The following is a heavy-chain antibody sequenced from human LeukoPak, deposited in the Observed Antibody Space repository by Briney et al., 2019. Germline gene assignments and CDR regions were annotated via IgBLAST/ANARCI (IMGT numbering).Heavy chain of an antibody. CDR3: ARGIGYCSGGSCYAYDY. V-gene: IGHV1-2*04. CDR2: INPNSGGT. J-gene: IGHJ4*02. D-gene: IGHD2-15*01. Sequence: ASVKVSCKASGYTFTGYYMHWVRQAPGQGLEWMGWINPNSGGTNYAQKFQGWVTMTRDTSISTAYMDLSRLRSDDTAVYYCARGIGYCSGGSCYAYDYWGQGTLVTVSS. CDR1: GYTFTGYY.